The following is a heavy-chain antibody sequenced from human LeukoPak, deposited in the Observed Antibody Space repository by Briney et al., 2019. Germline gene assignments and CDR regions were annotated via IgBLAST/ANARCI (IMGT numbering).Heavy chain of an antibody. D-gene: IGHD3-10*01. CDR3: ARESNYYGSGTGWFDP. CDR1: GDSITSGGYS. J-gene: IGHJ5*02. Sequence: KPSETLSLTCVVSGDSITSGGYSWSWIRQPPGKGLEWIGYIYHSGSTYYNPSLKSRVTISVDTSKNQLSLKLSSVTAADTAVYYCARESNYYGSGTGWFDPWGQGTLVTVSS. V-gene: IGHV4-30-4*07. CDR2: IYHSGST.